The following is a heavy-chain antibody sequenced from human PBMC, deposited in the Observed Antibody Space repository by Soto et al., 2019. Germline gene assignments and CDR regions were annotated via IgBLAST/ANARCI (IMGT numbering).Heavy chain of an antibody. V-gene: IGHV3-30-3*01. CDR1: GFTFSSYA. Sequence: QVQLVESGGGVVQPGRSLRLSCAASGFTFSSYAMHWVSQAPGKGLEWVAVISYDGSNKYYADSVKGRFTISRDNSKNTLYLQMNSLRAEDTTVYYCARERVVVVTAISYGAFDIWGQGTMVTVSS. D-gene: IGHD2-21*02. CDR2: ISYDGSNK. J-gene: IGHJ3*02. CDR3: ARERVVVVTAISYGAFDI.